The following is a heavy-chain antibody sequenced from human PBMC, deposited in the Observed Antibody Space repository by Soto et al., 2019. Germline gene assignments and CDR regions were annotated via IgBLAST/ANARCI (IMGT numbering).Heavy chain of an antibody. V-gene: IGHV3-74*01. D-gene: IGHD5-18*01. Sequence: EVQLVESGGGLVQTGGSLRLSCVGSGFTFSSYWMHWVRQAPGKGPVWVSRINPAGSASSYADFLKGRVIVSRDNAKNTLYLEMNSLSAEDTAVYYCATGGYSYCWGYWGQGTMVTVS. CDR3: ATGGYSYCWGY. CDR1: GFTFSSYW. J-gene: IGHJ4*02. CDR2: INPAGSAS.